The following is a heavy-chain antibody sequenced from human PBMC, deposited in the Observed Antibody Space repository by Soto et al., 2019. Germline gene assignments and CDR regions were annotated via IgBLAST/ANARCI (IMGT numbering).Heavy chain of an antibody. D-gene: IGHD6-19*01. J-gene: IGHJ5*02. CDR2: IIPILGIA. CDR1: GGTFSSYT. V-gene: IGHV1-69*02. Sequence: QVQLVQSGAEVKKPGSSVKVSCKASGGTFSSYTISWVRQAPGQGLEWMGRIIPILGIANYAQKFQGRVTITADKSTSTAYMELSSLRSEDTAVYCCASIAVAGNGLNWFDPWGQGTLVTVSS. CDR3: ASIAVAGNGLNWFDP.